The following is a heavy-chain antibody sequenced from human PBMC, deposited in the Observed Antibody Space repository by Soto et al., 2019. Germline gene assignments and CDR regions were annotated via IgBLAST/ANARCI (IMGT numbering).Heavy chain of an antibody. CDR1: GFTFSSYA. Sequence: GGSLRLSCAASGFTFSSYAMHWVRQAPGKGLEWVAVISYDGSNKYYADSVKGRFTISRDNSKNTLYLQMNSLRAEDTAVYYCARGLGSGYLPFYYDYYGMDVWGQGTTVTVSS. V-gene: IGHV3-30-3*01. J-gene: IGHJ6*02. CDR2: ISYDGSNK. CDR3: ARGLGSGYLPFYYDYYGMDV. D-gene: IGHD3-3*01.